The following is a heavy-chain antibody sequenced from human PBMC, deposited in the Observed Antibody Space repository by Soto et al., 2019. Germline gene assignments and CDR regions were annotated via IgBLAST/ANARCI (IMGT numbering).Heavy chain of an antibody. CDR3: AGVGGGAACTVYF. V-gene: IGHV4-59*01. CDR2: LYYSGNT. J-gene: IGHJ4*02. Sequence: QVQLQESGPGVVKPSETLSLTCTVSGGSISPFYWSWVRQPPGKGLEWIGYLYYSGNTNYNPSLQSRVTISGDGAQDPVSPGLSSCTPADTAGYFFAGVGGGAACTVYFWGRGTVVTVSS. D-gene: IGHD3-16*01. CDR1: GGSISPFY.